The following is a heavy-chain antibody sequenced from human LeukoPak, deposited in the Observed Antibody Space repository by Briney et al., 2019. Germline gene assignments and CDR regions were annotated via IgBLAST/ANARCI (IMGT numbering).Heavy chain of an antibody. CDR3: AREVVGYCSSSSCYDLDY. Sequence: ASVKVSCKASGYTFTSYGISWVRQAPGQGLDWMGWISAYNGNTNYTQKLQGRVTMTTDTSTSTAYMELRSLRSDDTAVYYCAREVVGYCSSSSCYDLDYWGQGTLVTVSS. CDR1: GYTFTSYG. CDR2: ISAYNGNT. V-gene: IGHV1-18*01. D-gene: IGHD2-2*01. J-gene: IGHJ4*02.